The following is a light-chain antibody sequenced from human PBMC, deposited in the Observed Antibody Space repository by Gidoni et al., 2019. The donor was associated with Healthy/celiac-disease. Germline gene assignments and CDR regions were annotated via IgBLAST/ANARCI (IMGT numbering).Light chain of an antibody. V-gene: IGKV3-20*01. J-gene: IGKJ4*02. CDR2: GAS. CDR1: QSVSSSY. CDR3: QQYGSSPGT. Sequence: EIVLPPPPGTQSLSPGERATLPCRASQSVSSSYLAWYQQKPGQAPRLLIYGASSMANGIPDRFSGSGSGTDFTLTISRLEPEDFAVYYCQQYGSSPGTFGGGTKVEIK.